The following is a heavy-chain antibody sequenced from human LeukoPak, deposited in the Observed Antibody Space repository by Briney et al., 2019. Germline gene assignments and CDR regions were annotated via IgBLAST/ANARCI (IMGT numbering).Heavy chain of an antibody. Sequence: GGSLRLSCAASGFTVSSNYMSWVRQAPGKGLEWVSVIYSGGSTYHADSVKGRFTISRDNSKNTLYLQMNSLRAEDTAVYYCATTRFLHWLLTGENDYWGQGILVTVSS. CDR2: IYSGGST. CDR3: ATTRFLHWLLTGENDY. J-gene: IGHJ4*02. V-gene: IGHV3-66*01. D-gene: IGHD3-3*01. CDR1: GFTVSSNY.